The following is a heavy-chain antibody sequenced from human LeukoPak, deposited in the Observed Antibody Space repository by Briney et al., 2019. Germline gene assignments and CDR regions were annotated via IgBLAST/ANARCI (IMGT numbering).Heavy chain of an antibody. V-gene: IGHV4-34*01. D-gene: IGHD3-22*01. CDR3: ARAKTYYYYSSGYLRAPRGLDY. CDR1: GGSFSGYY. J-gene: IGHJ4*02. Sequence: PSETLSLTCAVSGGSFSGYYWSWIRQPPGKGLGGIGEINHSGSTNYNPSLKSRVTISVDTSKNQFSLKLSSVTAADTAGYYCARAKTYYYYSSGYLRAPRGLDYWGQGTLVTVSS. CDR2: INHSGST.